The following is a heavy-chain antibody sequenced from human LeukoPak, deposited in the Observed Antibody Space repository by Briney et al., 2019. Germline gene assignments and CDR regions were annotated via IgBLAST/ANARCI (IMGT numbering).Heavy chain of an antibody. Sequence: SETLSLTCAVYGGSFSGYYWSWIRQPPGKGLEWIGEINHSGSTNYNPSLKSRVTISVDTSKNQFSLKLRSVTAADTAVYYCARDSSGWYISDYWGQGTLVTVSS. J-gene: IGHJ4*02. CDR2: INHSGST. D-gene: IGHD6-19*01. CDR3: ARDSSGWYISDY. CDR1: GGSFSGYY. V-gene: IGHV4-34*01.